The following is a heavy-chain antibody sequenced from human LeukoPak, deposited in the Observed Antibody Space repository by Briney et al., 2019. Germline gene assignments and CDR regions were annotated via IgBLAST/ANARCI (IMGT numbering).Heavy chain of an antibody. CDR3: AKDRDTALDYYYYYMDV. D-gene: IGHD5-18*01. CDR2: ISGSGGST. Sequence: GGSLRLSCEASGFTFSTYGMSWVRQAPGKGLEWVSAISGSGGSTYYADSVKGRFTISRDNSKNTLYLQMNSLRAEDTAVYYCAKDRDTALDYYYYYMDVWGKGTTVTISS. V-gene: IGHV3-23*01. J-gene: IGHJ6*03. CDR1: GFTFSTYG.